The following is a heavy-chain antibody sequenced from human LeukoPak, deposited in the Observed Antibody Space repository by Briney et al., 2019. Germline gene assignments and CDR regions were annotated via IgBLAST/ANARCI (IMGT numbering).Heavy chain of an antibody. D-gene: IGHD2-2*01. J-gene: IGHJ4*02. CDR2: IYYTGTT. Sequence: SSETLSLTCTVSGGSISSGGYYWSWIRQHPGKGLEWIGNIYYTGTTYYNPSLKSRITISVDTSKNQFSLKLSSVTAADTAVYYCASAPAMRFDYWGQGTLVTVSS. CDR1: GGSISSGGYY. CDR3: ASAPAMRFDY. V-gene: IGHV4-31*03.